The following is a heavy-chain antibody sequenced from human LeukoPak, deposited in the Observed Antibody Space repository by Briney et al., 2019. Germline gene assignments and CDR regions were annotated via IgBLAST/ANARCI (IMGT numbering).Heavy chain of an antibody. CDR3: ARLPDFGVSIMDY. CDR1: GGTFSSYA. Sequence: SVKVSCKASGGTFSSYAISWVRQAPGQGLEWMGGIIPIFGTANYAQKFQGRVTITADESTSTAYMELSSLRSEDTAVYYCARLPDFGVSIMDYWGQGTLVTVSS. D-gene: IGHD3-3*01. V-gene: IGHV1-69*01. CDR2: IIPIFGTA. J-gene: IGHJ4*02.